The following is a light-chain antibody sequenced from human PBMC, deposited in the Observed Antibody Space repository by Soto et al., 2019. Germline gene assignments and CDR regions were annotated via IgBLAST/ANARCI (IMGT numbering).Light chain of an antibody. CDR3: QQGYSTSWT. CDR2: AAS. J-gene: IGKJ1*01. CDR1: QSISSY. Sequence: DIQMTQSPSSLSASVGDRVTITCRASQSISSYLNWYQQKPGKAPKLLIYAASSLQSGVPSRFSGSGSGTDFTLTISSLQPEDFATYYCQQGYSTSWTFGPGTKVEIK. V-gene: IGKV1-39*01.